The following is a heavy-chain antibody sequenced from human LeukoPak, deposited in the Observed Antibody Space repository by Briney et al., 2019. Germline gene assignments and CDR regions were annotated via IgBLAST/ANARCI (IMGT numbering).Heavy chain of an antibody. CDR2: IYYSGST. Sequence: SETLSPTCTVSGGSISSSSYYWGWIRQPPGKGLEWIGSIYYSGSTYYNPSLKSRVTISVDTSKNQFSLKLSSVTAADTAVYYCARELERLNWFDPWGQGTLVTVSS. V-gene: IGHV4-39*07. CDR3: ARELERLNWFDP. D-gene: IGHD1-1*01. CDR1: GGSISSSSYY. J-gene: IGHJ5*02.